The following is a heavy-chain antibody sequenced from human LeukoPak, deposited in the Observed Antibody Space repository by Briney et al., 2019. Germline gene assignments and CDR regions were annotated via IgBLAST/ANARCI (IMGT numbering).Heavy chain of an antibody. D-gene: IGHD4/OR15-4a*01. V-gene: IGHV3-30*18. CDR3: AKDDYGDYSEVY. CDR1: GFIFSNCN. J-gene: IGHJ4*02. CDR2: ISYDGSNK. Sequence: PGGSLRLSCAASGFIFSNCNMHWVRQSPGKGLEWVAVISYDGSNKYYADSLKGRFTISRDNSKNTLYLQMDSLRTEDTAVYYCAKDDYGDYSEVYWGQGTLVTVSS.